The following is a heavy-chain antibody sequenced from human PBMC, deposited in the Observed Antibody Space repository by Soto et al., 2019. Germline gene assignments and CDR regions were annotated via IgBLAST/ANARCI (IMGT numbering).Heavy chain of an antibody. Sequence: QVQLQELGPGLVKPSQTLSLTCTVSGGSISSGGYYWSWIRQHPGKGLEWIGYIYYSGSTYYNPSLKSRVTISVDTSKNQFSLKLSSVTAADTAVYYCARDRGSPYYDFWSGYYVNWFDPWGQGTLVTVSS. D-gene: IGHD3-3*01. J-gene: IGHJ5*02. V-gene: IGHV4-31*03. CDR2: IYYSGST. CDR1: GGSISSGGYY. CDR3: ARDRGSPYYDFWSGYYVNWFDP.